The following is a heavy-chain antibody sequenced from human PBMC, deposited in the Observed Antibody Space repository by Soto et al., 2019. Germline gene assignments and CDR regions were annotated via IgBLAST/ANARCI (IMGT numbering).Heavy chain of an antibody. J-gene: IGHJ4*02. V-gene: IGHV4-30-4*01. Sequence: SETLSLTCTVSGGSISSGDYYWSWIRQPPGKGLEWIGYIYYSGSTYYNPSLKSRVTISVDTSKNQFSLKLSSVTAADTAVYYFARASGGYDFWSGPYYFDYWGQGTLVTVSS. CDR2: IYYSGST. D-gene: IGHD3-3*01. CDR1: GGSISSGDYY. CDR3: ARASGGYDFWSGPYYFDY.